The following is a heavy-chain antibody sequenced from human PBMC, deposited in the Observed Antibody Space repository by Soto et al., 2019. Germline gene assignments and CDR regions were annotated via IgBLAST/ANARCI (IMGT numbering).Heavy chain of an antibody. J-gene: IGHJ6*02. CDR1: GGSISSSSYY. D-gene: IGHD3-3*01. Sequence: PSETLSLTCTVSGGSISSSSYYWGWIRQPPGKGLEWIGSIYYSGSTYYNPSLKSRVTISVDTSKNQFSLKLSSVTAADTAVYYCARHPKITIFGVVTDYGMDVWGQGTTVTVSS. CDR2: IYYSGST. V-gene: IGHV4-39*01. CDR3: ARHPKITIFGVVTDYGMDV.